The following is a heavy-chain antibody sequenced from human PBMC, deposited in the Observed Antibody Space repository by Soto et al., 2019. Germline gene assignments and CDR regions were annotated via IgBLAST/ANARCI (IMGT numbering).Heavy chain of an antibody. V-gene: IGHV4-39*01. J-gene: IGHJ5*02. CDR3: ARHAHNPEDQYYYGSGSYYSSYWFDP. D-gene: IGHD3-10*01. Sequence: SETLSLTCTVSGGSISSSSYYWGWIRHPPGKGLEWIGSIYYSGSTYYNPSLKSRVTISVDTSKNQFSLKLSSVTAADTAVYYCARHAHNPEDQYYYGSGSYYSSYWFDPWGQGTLVTVSS. CDR1: GGSISSSSYY. CDR2: IYYSGST.